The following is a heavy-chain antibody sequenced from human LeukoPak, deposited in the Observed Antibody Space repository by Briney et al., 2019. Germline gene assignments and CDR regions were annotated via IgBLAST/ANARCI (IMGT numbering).Heavy chain of an antibody. Sequence: SETLSLTCTVSGGSISSYYWSWIRQPPGKGLEWIGYIYYSGSTNYNPSLKSRVTISVDTSKNQFSLKLSSVTAADTAVYYCARGLKRRAGELLTYYFDYWGQGTLVTVSS. CDR2: IYYSGST. CDR1: GGSISSYY. V-gene: IGHV4-59*01. J-gene: IGHJ4*02. CDR3: ARGLKRRAGELLTYYFDY. D-gene: IGHD3-16*01.